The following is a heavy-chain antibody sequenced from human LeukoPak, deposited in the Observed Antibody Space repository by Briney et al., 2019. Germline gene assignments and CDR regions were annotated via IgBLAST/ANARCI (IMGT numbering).Heavy chain of an antibody. CDR2: ISYSGTT. V-gene: IGHV4-59*01. Sequence: PSETLSLTCTVSGGSISSYYWSWIRQPPGKGLEWIGYISYSGTTNYNPSLKSRVTISIDTSKNQFSLKLSSVTAEDTAVYYCARGHGNHYYGSGSYYDYYYGMDVWGQGTTVTVSS. D-gene: IGHD3-10*01. J-gene: IGHJ6*02. CDR3: ARGHGNHYYGSGSYYDYYYGMDV. CDR1: GGSISSYY.